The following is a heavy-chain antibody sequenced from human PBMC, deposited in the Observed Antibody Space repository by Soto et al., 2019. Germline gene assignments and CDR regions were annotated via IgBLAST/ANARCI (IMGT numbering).Heavy chain of an antibody. V-gene: IGHV4-59*01. Sequence: SETLSLTCTVSGGSISSYYWSWIRQPPGKGLEWIGYIYYSGSTNYNPSLKSRVTISVDTSKNQFSLKLSSVTAADTAVYYCARGGRGSSSPGHYYYYYGMAVWGQGTTVTVSS. CDR2: IYYSGST. J-gene: IGHJ6*02. D-gene: IGHD6-6*01. CDR1: GGSISSYY. CDR3: ARGGRGSSSPGHYYYYYGMAV.